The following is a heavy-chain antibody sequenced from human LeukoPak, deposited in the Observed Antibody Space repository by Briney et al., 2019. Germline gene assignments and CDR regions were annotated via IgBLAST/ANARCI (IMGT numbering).Heavy chain of an antibody. Sequence: PGGSLRLSCAASGFTFSMYAMSWVRQAPGKGLEWVSGMCARSGDTYYADSVKGRFTISRDNSNNMLYLEMNSLTAEDTAIYHCAKDGRFTYAHDAFEIWGQGKTVTVSS. D-gene: IGHD5-18*01. CDR3: AKDGRFTYAHDAFEI. CDR1: GFTFSMYA. J-gene: IGHJ3*02. CDR2: MCARSGDT. V-gene: IGHV3-23*01.